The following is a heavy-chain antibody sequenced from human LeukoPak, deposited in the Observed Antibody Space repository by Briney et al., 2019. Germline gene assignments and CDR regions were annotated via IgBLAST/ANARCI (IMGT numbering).Heavy chain of an antibody. CDR3: ARDRGDYVWGSYRYTLDY. CDR2: IIPIFGTA. CDR1: GGTFSSYA. V-gene: IGHV1-69*05. J-gene: IGHJ4*02. D-gene: IGHD3-16*02. Sequence: SVKVSCRASGGTFSSYAISWVRQAPGQGLEWMGRIIPIFGTANYAQKFQGRVTITTDESTSTAYMELSSLRSEDTAVYYCARDRGDYVWGSYRYTLDYWGQGTLVTVSS.